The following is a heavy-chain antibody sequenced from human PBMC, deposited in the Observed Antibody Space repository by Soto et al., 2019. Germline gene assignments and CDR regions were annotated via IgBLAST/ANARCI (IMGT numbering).Heavy chain of an antibody. CDR3: ARDTSNSFDY. V-gene: IGHV1-18*01. J-gene: IGHJ4*02. CDR2: ISPYNGNT. D-gene: IGHD2-2*01. Sequence: HVQLVQSGGELKKPGASVKVSCNTSGYTFNTYFISWLRQAPGQGLEWMGWISPYNGNTKYGEKFQGRVTMTTDTFTRTAYTELRNLRFDDTAVYYCARDTSNSFDYWGQGTLVTVSS. CDR1: GYTFNTYF.